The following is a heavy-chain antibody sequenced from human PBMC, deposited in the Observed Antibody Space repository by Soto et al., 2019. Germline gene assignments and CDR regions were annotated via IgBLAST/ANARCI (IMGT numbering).Heavy chain of an antibody. D-gene: IGHD2-15*01. CDR3: ARVYGDCSGGSCYLSTVGPNDY. V-gene: IGHV1-46*01. CDR2: INPSGGST. J-gene: IGHJ4*02. CDR1: GYIFTSYY. Sequence: GASVKVSCKASGYIFTSYYMHWVRQAPGQGLEWMGIINPSGGSTSYAQKFQGRVTMTRDTSTSTVYMELSSLRSEDTAVYYCARVYGDCSGGSCYLSTVGPNDYWGQGTLVTVSS.